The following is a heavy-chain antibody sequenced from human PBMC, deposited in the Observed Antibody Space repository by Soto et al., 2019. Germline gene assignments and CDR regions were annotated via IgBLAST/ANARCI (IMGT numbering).Heavy chain of an antibody. CDR1: GFTFSSYG. Sequence: PGGSLRLSCAASGFTFSSYGMHWVRQAPGKGLEWVAVISYDGSNKYYADSVKGRFTISRDNSKNTLYLQMNSLRAEDTAVYYCAKDPKSITIFWGPNWYFDLWGRGTLVTVSS. D-gene: IGHD3-9*01. CDR2: ISYDGSNK. V-gene: IGHV3-30*18. CDR3: AKDPKSITIFWGPNWYFDL. J-gene: IGHJ2*01.